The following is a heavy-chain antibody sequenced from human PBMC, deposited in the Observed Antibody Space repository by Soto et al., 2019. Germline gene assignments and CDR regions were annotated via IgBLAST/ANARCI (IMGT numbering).Heavy chain of an antibody. V-gene: IGHV3-23*01. CDR1: GLTFRAFS. J-gene: IGHJ4*02. CDR2: ISGSGGST. CDR3: AKSRGDSWYLYYYDY. Sequence: EVQLLESGGGLVQPGGSLRLSCAASGLTFRAFSMSWVRQPPGKGLEWVSGISGSGGSTYYADSVKGRLTISRDSSSNTLYLQMSSLRAEDTAVYYCAKSRGDSWYLYYYDYWGQGTLVTVSS. D-gene: IGHD5-12*01.